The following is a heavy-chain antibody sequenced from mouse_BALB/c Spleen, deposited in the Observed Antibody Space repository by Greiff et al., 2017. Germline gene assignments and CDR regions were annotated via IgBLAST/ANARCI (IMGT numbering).Heavy chain of an antibody. CDR3: SRSFITTGCFAY. CDR1: GFSLTSYG. D-gene: IGHD1-1*01. CDR2: IWAGGST. Sequence: QVQLKESGPGLVAPSQSLSITCTVSGFSLTSYGVHWVRQPPGKGLEWLGVIWAGGSTNYNSALMSRLSISKDNSKSQFFLKMNILQTDDTAIYYCSRSFITTGCFAYWRQGTLVTVSS. V-gene: IGHV2-9*02. J-gene: IGHJ3*01.